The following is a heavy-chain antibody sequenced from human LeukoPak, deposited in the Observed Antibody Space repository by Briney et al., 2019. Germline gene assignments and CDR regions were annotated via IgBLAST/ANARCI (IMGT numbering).Heavy chain of an antibody. CDR1: GFTFSNAW. CDR3: ARDVEMYSSTWSDAFDI. D-gene: IGHD6-13*01. CDR2: IKQDGSDK. Sequence: GSLRLSCAASGFTFSNAWMSWVRQAPGKGLEWVANIKQDGSDKYYMDSVRGRFTISRDNAKNSLYLQMNSLRVEDTAVYYCARDVEMYSSTWSDAFDIWGQGTMVTVSS. J-gene: IGHJ3*02. V-gene: IGHV3-7*01.